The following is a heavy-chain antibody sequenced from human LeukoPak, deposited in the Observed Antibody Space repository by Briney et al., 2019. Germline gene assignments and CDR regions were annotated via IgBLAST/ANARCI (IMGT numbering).Heavy chain of an antibody. J-gene: IGHJ3*01. CDR2: INPDASII. D-gene: IGHD1-26*01. CDR1: GFTFSSYA. V-gene: IGHV3-74*01. CDR3: TTALIYYDAFDV. Sequence: GGSLRLSCAASGFTFSSYAMSWVRQAPGKGLEWVSSINPDASIINHADSVKGRFTLSRDNAKNTVYLHSNSLRAEDTAVYYCTTALIYYDAFDVWGLGTRVTVSS.